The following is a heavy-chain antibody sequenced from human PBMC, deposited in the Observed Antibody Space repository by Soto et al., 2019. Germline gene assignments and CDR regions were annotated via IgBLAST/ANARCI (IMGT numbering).Heavy chain of an antibody. J-gene: IGHJ3*02. CDR1: GGTFSSYA. CDR3: ARVGPEAFDI. V-gene: IGHV1-69*06. Sequence: QVQLVQSGAEVKKPGSSVNVSCKASGGTFSSYAISWVRQAPGQGLEWMGGIIPIFGTANYAQKLQGRVTITEDKSTGTAYMELSRLRSEDTAVYYCARVGPEAFDIWGQGTMVTVSS. CDR2: IIPIFGTA.